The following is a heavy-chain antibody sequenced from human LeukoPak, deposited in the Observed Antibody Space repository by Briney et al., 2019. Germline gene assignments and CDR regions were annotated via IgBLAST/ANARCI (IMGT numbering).Heavy chain of an antibody. Sequence: GGSLRLSCAASGFTFSTYYMTWVRQAPGKGREWVANIKQDGSEKYYVDSVKGRFTISRDNAKNSLYLQMNSLRAEDTAVYYCAREGRGVTGYFDYWGQGTLVTVSS. D-gene: IGHD3-10*01. CDR3: AREGRGVTGYFDY. CDR1: GFTFSTYY. J-gene: IGHJ4*02. CDR2: IKQDGSEK. V-gene: IGHV3-7*01.